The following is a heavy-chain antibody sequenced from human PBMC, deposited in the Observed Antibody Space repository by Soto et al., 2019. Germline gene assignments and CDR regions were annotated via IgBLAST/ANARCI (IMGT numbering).Heavy chain of an antibody. CDR2: ISSSTSHT. J-gene: IGHJ4*02. CDR3: ARGRGAAADYFDF. D-gene: IGHD6-25*01. V-gene: IGHV3-11*05. Sequence: QVQLVESGGGLVKPGGSLRLSCAVSGFTFSDYYMTWIRQAPGKGLEWVSYISSSTSHTNDADSVKGRFTISRDNAKNSLFLKMNSLRAEDTAVYYCARGRGAAADYFDFWGQGTLVTVSS. CDR1: GFTFSDYY.